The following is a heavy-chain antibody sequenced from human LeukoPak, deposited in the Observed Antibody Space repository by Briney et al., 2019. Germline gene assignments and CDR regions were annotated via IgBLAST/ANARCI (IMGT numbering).Heavy chain of an antibody. CDR3: AREMATRPTFDY. CDR1: GGTFSSYA. J-gene: IGHJ4*02. CDR2: IIPIFGTA. V-gene: IGHV1-69*05. D-gene: IGHD5-24*01. Sequence: SVKVSCKASGGTFSSYAISWVRRAPGQGLEWMGRIIPIFGTANYAQKFQGRVTITTDESTSTAYMELSSLRSEDTAVYYCAREMATRPTFDYWGQGTLVTVSS.